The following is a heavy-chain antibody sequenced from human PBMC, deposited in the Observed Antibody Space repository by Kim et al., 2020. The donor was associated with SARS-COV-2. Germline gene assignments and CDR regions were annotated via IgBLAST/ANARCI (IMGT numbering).Heavy chain of an antibody. CDR3: ARGRDGRGGWGVYGDYVSFGY. V-gene: IGHV4-34*01. J-gene: IGHJ4*02. Sequence: SETLSLTCAVYGGSFSGYYWSWIRQPPGKGLEWIGEINHSGSTNYNPSLKSRVTISVDTSKNQFSLKLSSVTAADTAVYYCARGRDGRGGWGVYGDYVSFGYWGQGTLVTVSS. D-gene: IGHD4-17*01. CDR1: GGSFSGYY. CDR2: INHSGST.